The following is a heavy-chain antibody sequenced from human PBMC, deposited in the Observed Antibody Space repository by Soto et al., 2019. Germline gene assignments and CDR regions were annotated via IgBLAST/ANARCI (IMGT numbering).Heavy chain of an antibody. CDR1: GFTFSSYA. J-gene: IGHJ4*02. V-gene: IGHV3-23*01. CDR3: AKDVPRYSSGWYGGDY. Sequence: GGSLRLSCAASGFTFSSYAMSWVRQAPGKGLEWVSAISGSGGSTYYADSVKGRFTISRDNSKKTLYLQMNSLRAEDTAVYYCAKDVPRYSSGWYGGDYWGQGTLVTVSS. CDR2: ISGSGGST. D-gene: IGHD6-19*01.